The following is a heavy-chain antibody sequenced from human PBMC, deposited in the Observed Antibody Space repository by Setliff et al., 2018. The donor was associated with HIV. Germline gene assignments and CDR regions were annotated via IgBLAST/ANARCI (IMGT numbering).Heavy chain of an antibody. CDR1: GYTFIGDY. CDR3: ARDGRYCSGGSCFTNRASYYYYYMDV. J-gene: IGHJ6*03. CDR2: INPNSGGT. D-gene: IGHD2-15*01. V-gene: IGHV1-2*02. Sequence: ASVKVSCKASGYTFIGDYMHWVRQAPGQGLEWMGWINPNSGGTNFAQKFQGRVTMTRDTSISTAYMELSRLTSDDTAVYYCARDGRYCSGGSCFTNRASYYYYYMDVWGKGTTVTVSS.